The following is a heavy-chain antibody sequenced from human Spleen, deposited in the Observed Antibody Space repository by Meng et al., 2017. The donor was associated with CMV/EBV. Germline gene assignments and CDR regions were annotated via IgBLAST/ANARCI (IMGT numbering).Heavy chain of an antibody. CDR3: TRDPHCSSASCLKFDP. Sequence: SETLSLTCNVSGGSISSYYWSWIRLSPTKGLEWIGYIDYNGNTDHNPSLKSRVIISIDTSRSQFSLNLNSVTAADTAVYYCTRDPHCSSASCLKFDPWGQGTLVTVSS. CDR2: IDYNGNT. D-gene: IGHD2-2*01. V-gene: IGHV4-59*12. CDR1: GGSISSYY. J-gene: IGHJ5*02.